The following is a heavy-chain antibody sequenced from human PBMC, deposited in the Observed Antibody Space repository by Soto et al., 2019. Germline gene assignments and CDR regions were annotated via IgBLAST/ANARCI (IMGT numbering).Heavy chain of an antibody. J-gene: IGHJ4*02. V-gene: IGHV3-30*18. CDR1: GFTLSIYA. CDR2: MSYDGRSK. D-gene: IGHD3-10*01. CDR3: AKRHESGHYFDS. Sequence: QVQLVESGGGVVQPGRSLRLSCVASGFTLSIYAIHWVRQAPGKGLEWVAVMSYDGRSKFYADSVKGQFTISRDNSKNTLYLEMNSLRPEDTDMYYCAKRHESGHYFDSWGQGTLVTVSS.